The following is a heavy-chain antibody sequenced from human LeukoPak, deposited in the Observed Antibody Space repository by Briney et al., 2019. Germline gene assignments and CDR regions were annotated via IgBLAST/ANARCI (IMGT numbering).Heavy chain of an antibody. Sequence: GGSLRLSCAASGLTFTNAWMSWVRQAPGKGLEWVGRIKSKTAGGTTDYAAPVKGRFTISRDDSKNTLYLQMNSLKTEDTAVYYCTTGVLEAVTTGDYWGQGTLVTVSS. CDR3: TTGVLEAVTTGDY. J-gene: IGHJ4*02. D-gene: IGHD4-17*01. V-gene: IGHV3-15*01. CDR2: IKSKTAGGTT. CDR1: GLTFTNAW.